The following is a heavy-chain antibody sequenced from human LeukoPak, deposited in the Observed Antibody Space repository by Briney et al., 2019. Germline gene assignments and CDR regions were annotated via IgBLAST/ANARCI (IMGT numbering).Heavy chain of an antibody. D-gene: IGHD1-26*01. J-gene: IGHJ4*02. CDR1: GFTVSSNY. V-gene: IGHV3-53*01. CDR3: ARDRVGATTNFDY. Sequence: GGSLRLSCAASGFTVSSNYMSWVRQAPGKGLDWVSVIYSGGNTYYADSVKGRFTISRDNSKNTLYLQMNSLRAEDTAVYYCARDRVGATTNFDYWGQGTLVTVSS. CDR2: IYSGGNT.